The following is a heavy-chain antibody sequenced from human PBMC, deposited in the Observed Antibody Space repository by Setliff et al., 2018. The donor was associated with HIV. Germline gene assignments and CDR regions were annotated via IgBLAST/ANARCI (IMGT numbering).Heavy chain of an antibody. CDR1: GFTFSSYS. CDR3: AKDRRYYYGSGSYAAET. J-gene: IGHJ5*02. Sequence: GGSLRLSCAASGFTFSSYSMNWVRQAPGKGLEWVSYYPDSVKGRFTISRDNSKNTLFLQMNSLRAEDTAVYYCAKDRRYYYGSGSYAAETWGQGTLVTVSS. V-gene: IGHV3-23*01. D-gene: IGHD3-10*01.